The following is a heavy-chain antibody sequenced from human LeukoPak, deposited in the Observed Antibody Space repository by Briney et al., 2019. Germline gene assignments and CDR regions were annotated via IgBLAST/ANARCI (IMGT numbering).Heavy chain of an antibody. CDR2: IGGSGIRT. D-gene: IGHD2-2*03. J-gene: IGHJ4*02. V-gene: IGHV3-23*01. CDR3: AKDAHWILFDD. Sequence: SGGSLRLSCSASGFTFTTYGMNWVRQAPGNGLEWVSGIGGSGIRTYYADSVKGRFTISRDNSKNTLYLQMNSLRDEDTAVYYCAKDAHWILFDDWGQGTLVTVSS. CDR1: GFTFTTYG.